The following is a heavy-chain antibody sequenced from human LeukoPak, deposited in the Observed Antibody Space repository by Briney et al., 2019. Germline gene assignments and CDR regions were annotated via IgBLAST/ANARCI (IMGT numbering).Heavy chain of an antibody. CDR3: ARGQAVAGV. V-gene: IGHV4-59*01. Sequence: SETLSLNCSGSGGTISSYYWSWIRQPPGKGLGWIGYIYYSGYTNYNPSLKSRVTMSVDTSKNQFSLQLSSVTAADTAVYYCARGQAVAGVWGQGTLVTVSS. CDR1: GGTISSYY. J-gene: IGHJ4*02. CDR2: IYYSGYT. D-gene: IGHD6-19*01.